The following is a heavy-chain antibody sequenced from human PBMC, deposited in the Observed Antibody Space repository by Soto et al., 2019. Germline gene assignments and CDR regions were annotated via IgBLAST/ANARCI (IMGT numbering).Heavy chain of an antibody. D-gene: IGHD6-13*01. Sequence: SETLSLTCTVSGGSVSSGAYYWSWIRQPPGKGLEWIGYMYNSGNYDYNPSLKSRVTISVDTSKNQFSLKLNSVTAADTAVYYCACGSSASAYIDYWGQGTLVTVSP. V-gene: IGHV4-61*08. CDR3: ACGSSASAYIDY. CDR2: MYNSGNY. CDR1: GGSVSSGAYY. J-gene: IGHJ4*02.